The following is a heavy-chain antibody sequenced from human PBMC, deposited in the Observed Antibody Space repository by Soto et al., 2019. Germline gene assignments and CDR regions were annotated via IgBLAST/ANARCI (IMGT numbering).Heavy chain of an antibody. CDR1: GFTFSSYG. CDR3: AKVFGGVIVIPYFDY. CDR2: ISYDGSNK. D-gene: IGHD3-16*02. V-gene: IGHV3-30*18. Sequence: QVQLVESGGGVVQPGRSLRLSCAASGFTFSSYGMHWVRQAPGKGLEWVAVISYDGSNKYYADSVKGRFTISRDNSKNTLYLQMNSLRAEDTAVYYCAKVFGGVIVIPYFDYWGQGTLVTVSS. J-gene: IGHJ4*02.